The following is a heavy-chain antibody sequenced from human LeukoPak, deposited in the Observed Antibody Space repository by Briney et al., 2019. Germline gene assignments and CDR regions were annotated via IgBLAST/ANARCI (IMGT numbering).Heavy chain of an antibody. J-gene: IGHJ4*02. CDR1: GFTFSSYA. CDR2: ISGSGGST. V-gene: IGHV3-23*01. D-gene: IGHD3-22*01. CDR3: ARDYYDSSGYYFDY. Sequence: GGSLRLSCAASGFTFSSYAMSWVRQAPGKGLEWVSAISGSGGSTYYADSVKGRFTISRDNSKNTLYLQTNSLRAEDTAVYYCARDYYDSSGYYFDYWGQGTLVTVSS.